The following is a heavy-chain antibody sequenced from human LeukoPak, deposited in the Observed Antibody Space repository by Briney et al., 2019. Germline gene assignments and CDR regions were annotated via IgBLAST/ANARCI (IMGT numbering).Heavy chain of an antibody. CDR1: GFTFSSYA. V-gene: IGHV3-23*01. D-gene: IGHD3-22*01. Sequence: GGSLRLSCAASGFTFSSYAMSWVRQAPGKGLEWVSAISGSGGSTYYADSVKGRFTISRDNSKNTLYLQMNSLRAEDTAVYYCAKDSYDSSGSRYDYWAREPWSPSPQ. J-gene: IGHJ4*02. CDR2: ISGSGGST. CDR3: AKDSYDSSGSRYDY.